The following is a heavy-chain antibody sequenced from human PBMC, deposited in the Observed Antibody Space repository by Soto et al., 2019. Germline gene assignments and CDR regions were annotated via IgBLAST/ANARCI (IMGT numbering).Heavy chain of an antibody. D-gene: IGHD4-17*01. V-gene: IGHV4-30-4*01. J-gene: IGHJ2*01. CDR3: AREVIPLTTDWYFDL. CDR1: GGSISGGVGGLYY. Sequence: QLQLRESGPGLVKPSETLSLTCTVSGGSISGGVGGLYYWSWIRQPPGKGLEWIGYIYDSGSTYYTPAPKSRVTISVDTSKNQFSLRLSSVTAADTAVYYCAREVIPLTTDWYFDLWGRGTLVTVSS. CDR2: IYDSGST.